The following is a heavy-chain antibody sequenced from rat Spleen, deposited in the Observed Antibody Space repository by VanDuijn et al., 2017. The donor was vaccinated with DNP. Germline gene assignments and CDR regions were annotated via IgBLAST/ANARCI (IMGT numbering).Heavy chain of an antibody. CDR1: GFTFNNYW. J-gene: IGHJ2*01. Sequence: EVQLVESGGDLVQPGGSLKLSCVAFGFTFNNYWMTWIRQVPGKGLEWVASISSGGGSTYHPDSVKGRFTVSRDNAKSSLYLQMDSLRSEDTATYYCARRKNYGLSYYFDYWGQGVMVTVSS. V-gene: IGHV5-31*01. CDR3: ARRKNYGLSYYFDY. CDR2: ISSGGGST. D-gene: IGHD1-6*01.